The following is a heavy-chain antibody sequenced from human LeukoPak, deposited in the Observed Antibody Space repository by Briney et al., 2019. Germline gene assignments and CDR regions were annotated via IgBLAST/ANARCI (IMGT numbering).Heavy chain of an antibody. CDR3: AKASNYDFWSGSWFDP. CDR2: ISWNSGSI. Sequence: GGSLRLSCAASGFTFDDYAMHWVRQAPGKGLEWVSGISWNSGSIGYADSVKGRFTISRDNAKNSLYLQMNSLRAEDMALYYCAKASNYDFWSGSWFDPWGQGTLVTVSS. D-gene: IGHD3-3*01. J-gene: IGHJ5*02. V-gene: IGHV3-9*03. CDR1: GFTFDDYA.